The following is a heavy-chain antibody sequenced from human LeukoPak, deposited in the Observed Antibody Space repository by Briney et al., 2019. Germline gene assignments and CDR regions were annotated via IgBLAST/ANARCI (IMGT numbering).Heavy chain of an antibody. Sequence: GASVKVSCKASGYTFTDYFVQWFRQAPGQGLQWLALIYPKTGETSYAQNFQDRVTVTRDTSISTTYMEVSRLRYDDTAVYYCSREAYCHSNSSHQDLLAQGTMVLVFS. CDR2: IYPKTGET. CDR3: SREAYCHSNSSHQDL. V-gene: IGHV1-2*02. CDR1: GYTFTDYF. J-gene: IGHJ5*02. D-gene: IGHD2-21*01.